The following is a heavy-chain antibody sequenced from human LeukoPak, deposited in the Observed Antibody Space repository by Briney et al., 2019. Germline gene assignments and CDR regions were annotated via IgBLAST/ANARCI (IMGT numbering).Heavy chain of an antibody. J-gene: IGHJ3*02. V-gene: IGHV4-34*01. Sequence: PSETLSLTCAVYGGSFSGYYWSWIRQPPGKGLEWIGEVNHSGSTNYNPSLKSRVTISVDTSKNQFSLKLSSVTAADTAVYYCARLMDIVVVVAAHDAFDIWGQGTMVTVSS. D-gene: IGHD2-15*01. CDR2: VNHSGST. CDR1: GGSFSGYY. CDR3: ARLMDIVVVVAAHDAFDI.